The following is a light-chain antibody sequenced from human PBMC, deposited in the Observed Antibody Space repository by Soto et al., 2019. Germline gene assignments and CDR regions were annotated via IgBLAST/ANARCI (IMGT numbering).Light chain of an antibody. V-gene: IGLV2-14*01. CDR2: EVN. CDR3: ASFRSGTILV. J-gene: IGLJ6*01. Sequence: QSALTQPASVSGSHGQSVTISCTGPRSDIGDSNFISWYQHSPGKAPRLLIYEVNNRPSGVSRRFSGSKAGNTASLTISGLLEDDEADYFCASFRSGTILVFGSGTKLTVL. CDR1: RSDIGDSNF.